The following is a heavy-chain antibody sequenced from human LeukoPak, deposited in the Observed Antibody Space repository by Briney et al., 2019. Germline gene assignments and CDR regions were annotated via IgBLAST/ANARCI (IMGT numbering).Heavy chain of an antibody. CDR1: GGSFSENY. CDR3: ARGGRRFKSGNWFDP. J-gene: IGHJ5*02. D-gene: IGHD3-3*01. CDR2: INHSGST. V-gene: IGHV4-34*01. Sequence: ETLSLTCAVYGGSFSENYWTWTWIRQPPGKGLEWFGEINHSGSTNYYPSLKSRFIISVDTSRNQFSLRLSSVTAADTAVYYCARGGRRFKSGNWFDPWGQGTLVTVSS.